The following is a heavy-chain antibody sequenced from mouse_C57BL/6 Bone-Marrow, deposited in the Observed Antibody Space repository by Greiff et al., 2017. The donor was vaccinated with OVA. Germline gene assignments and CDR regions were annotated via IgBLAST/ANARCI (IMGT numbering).Heavy chain of an antibody. V-gene: IGHV1-80*01. D-gene: IGHD2-1*01. J-gene: IGHJ4*01. CDR2: IYPGDGDT. CDR3: ARCIYYGNYFYAMDD. CDR1: GYAFSSYW. Sequence: QVQLQQSGAELVKPGASVKISCKASGYAFSSYWMNWVKQRPGKGLEWIGQIYPGDGDTNYNGKFKGKATLTADKSSSTAYMQLSSLTSEDSAVYFCARCIYYGNYFYAMDDWGQGTSVTVSS.